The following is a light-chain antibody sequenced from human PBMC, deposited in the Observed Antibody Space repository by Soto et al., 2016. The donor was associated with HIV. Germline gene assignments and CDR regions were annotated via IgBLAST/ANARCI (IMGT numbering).Light chain of an antibody. J-gene: IGKJ1*01. Sequence: DIQMTQFPSTLSASIGDRVTITCRASQSVSVWLAWYQQKPGKAPNLLIFKTSTLETGVPSRFSASGSGTDFTLTLSSVQPDDVGTYYCQQYNNVPWTFGQGTKLEMK. CDR3: QQYNNVPWT. CDR2: KTS. V-gene: IGKV1-5*03. CDR1: QSVSVW.